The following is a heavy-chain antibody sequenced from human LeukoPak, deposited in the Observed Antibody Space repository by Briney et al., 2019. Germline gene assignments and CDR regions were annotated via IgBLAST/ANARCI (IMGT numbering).Heavy chain of an antibody. CDR1: DGSISSYY. J-gene: IGHJ3*02. CDR2: IYYSGST. CDR3: ATYPPNI. Sequence: SEALSLTCTVSDGSISSYYWSWIRQPPGKGLEWIGYIYYSGSTNYNPSLKSRVTISVDTSKNQFSLKLSSVTAADTAVYYCATYPPNIWGQGTMVTVSS. V-gene: IGHV4-59*01.